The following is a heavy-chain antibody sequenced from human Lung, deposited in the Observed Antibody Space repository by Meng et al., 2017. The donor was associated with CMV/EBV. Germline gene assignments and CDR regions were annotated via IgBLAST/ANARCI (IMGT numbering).Heavy chain of an antibody. CDR3: ARVYYDSTNYYFTVGY. CDR2: ITYDGDKK. CDR1: GYSFGNYA. Sequence: SCVGSGYSFGNYAMHWVRQAPGKGLEWVAVITYDGDKKFYTDSVKGRFTISRDNSKNTLILQMNSLRTEDTAVYYCARVYYDSTNYYFTVGYWGQGTLVTVSS. J-gene: IGHJ4*02. D-gene: IGHD3-22*01. V-gene: IGHV3-30*04.